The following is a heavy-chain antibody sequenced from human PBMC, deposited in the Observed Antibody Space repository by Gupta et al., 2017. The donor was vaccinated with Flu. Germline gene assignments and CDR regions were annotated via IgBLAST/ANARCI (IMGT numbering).Heavy chain of an antibody. J-gene: IGHJ4*02. Sequence: QIHLVQSGAEVKKPGASVKVSCKASGYTFTNYGINWVRRAPGQGPEWMGWISAYNGNTNYPQKFQGRVTLTTDAPTSTAYMEVRSLTSDDTAMYYCATEGIGPMAGRGTRDYWGQGTLVTVSS. CDR2: ISAYNGNT. CDR1: GYTFTNYG. CDR3: ATEGIGPMAGRGTRDY. V-gene: IGHV1-18*01. D-gene: IGHD6-19*01.